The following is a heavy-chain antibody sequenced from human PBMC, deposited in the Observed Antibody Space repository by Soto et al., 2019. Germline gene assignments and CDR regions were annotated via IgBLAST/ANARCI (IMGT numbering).Heavy chain of an antibody. CDR1: GGSFSGYY. CDR2: INHSGST. V-gene: IGHV4-34*01. Sequence: PSETLSLTCAVYGGSFSGYYWSWIRQPPGKGLEWIGEINHSGSTNYNPSLKSRVTISVDTSKNQFSLKLSSVTAADTAVYYCARDERYSSSWYYYYGMDVWGQGTTVTVSS. CDR3: ARDERYSSSWYYYYGMDV. D-gene: IGHD6-13*01. J-gene: IGHJ6*02.